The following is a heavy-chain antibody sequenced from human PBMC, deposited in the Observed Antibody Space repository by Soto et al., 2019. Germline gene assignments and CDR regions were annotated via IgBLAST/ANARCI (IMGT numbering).Heavy chain of an antibody. V-gene: IGHV3-11*04. Sequence: PGGSLRLSCAASGFTFSDYYMNWVRQAPGKGLEWVSSISSSSTIYYADSVKGRFTISRDNAKSSLYLQMNSLRAEDTAVYYCASPWLERLAATDYYYYRMDVWGQGTTVPVYS. J-gene: IGHJ6*02. CDR1: GFTFSDYY. CDR2: ISSSSTI. D-gene: IGHD2-15*01. CDR3: ASPWLERLAATDYYYYRMDV.